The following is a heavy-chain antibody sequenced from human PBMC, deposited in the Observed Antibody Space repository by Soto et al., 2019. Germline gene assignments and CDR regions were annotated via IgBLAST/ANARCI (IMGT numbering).Heavy chain of an antibody. CDR2: ISYDGSNK. J-gene: IGHJ6*02. V-gene: IGHV3-30-3*01. CDR3: AREWFGMYYYYGMDV. CDR1: GFTFSSYA. Sequence: PGGSLRLACAASGFTFSSYAMHWVRQAPGKGLEWVAVISYDGSNKYYADSVKGRFTISRDNSKNTLYLQMNSLRAEDTAVYYCAREWFGMYYYYGMDVWGQGTTVTGSS. D-gene: IGHD3-10*01.